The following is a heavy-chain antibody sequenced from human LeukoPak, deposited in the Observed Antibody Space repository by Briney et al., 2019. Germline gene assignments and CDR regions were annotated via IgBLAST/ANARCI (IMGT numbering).Heavy chain of an antibody. V-gene: IGHV3-23*01. CDR1: GFTFSNYA. D-gene: IGHD4-17*01. J-gene: IGHJ4*02. CDR3: AKDRDDYGDYDGTSDY. CDR2: ISGSGGST. Sequence: PGGSLRLSCAASGFTFSNYAMSWVRQAPGKGLEWVSAISGSGGSTYYADSVKGRFTISRDNSKNTLYLQMNSLRAEDTAVYYCAKDRDDYGDYDGTSDYWGQGTLVTVSS.